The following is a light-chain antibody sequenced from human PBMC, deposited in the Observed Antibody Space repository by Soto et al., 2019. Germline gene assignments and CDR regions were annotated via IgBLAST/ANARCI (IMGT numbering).Light chain of an antibody. CDR1: RSVSNNY. V-gene: IGKV3-20*01. CDR2: GAS. J-gene: IGKJ4*01. Sequence: EIVLTQSPGTLSLSPGERATLSCRASRSVSNNYFAWFQQKPGQAPRLLIYGASSRASGTPDRFSGSGSVTDFTLTISRLEPEDFAVYYCQQYGSSRALTFGGGTKVEIK. CDR3: QQYGSSRALT.